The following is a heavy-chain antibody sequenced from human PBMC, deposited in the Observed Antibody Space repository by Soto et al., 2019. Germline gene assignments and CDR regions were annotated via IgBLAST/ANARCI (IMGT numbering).Heavy chain of an antibody. CDR3: VGDGSNTIRVSFDP. J-gene: IGHJ5*02. Sequence: SETLSLTCSVSGGSMSKFYWSWIRKTAGKGLEWMGRVYATGTSDYNPSLRSRIAMSVDISKKTFSLRLRSVTAADTGVYYCVGDGSNTIRVSFDPSGKG. V-gene: IGHV4-4*07. CDR1: GGSMSKFY. D-gene: IGHD2-2*02. CDR2: VYATGTS.